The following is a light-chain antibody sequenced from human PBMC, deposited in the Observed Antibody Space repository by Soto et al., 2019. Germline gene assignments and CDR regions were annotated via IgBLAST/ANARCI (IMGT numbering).Light chain of an antibody. Sequence: QSALTQPASVSGSPGQSITISCTGSSSDVGRYNIVSWYQQHPGKAPKLMIYEGSQRPSGVSDRFSGSKSGNTASLTISGLQAEDEAEYFCFSFTTTSTHVFGTGTKLTVL. J-gene: IGLJ1*01. CDR3: FSFTTTSTHV. CDR1: SSDVGRYNI. CDR2: EGS. V-gene: IGLV2-14*02.